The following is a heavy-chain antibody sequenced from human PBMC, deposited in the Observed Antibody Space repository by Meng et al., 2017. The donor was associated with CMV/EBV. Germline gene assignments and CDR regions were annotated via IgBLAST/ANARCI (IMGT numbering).Heavy chain of an antibody. CDR1: GFTFDDYG. Sequence: GESLKISCAASGFTFDDYGMSWVRQAPGKGLEWVSGINWNGGSTGYADSVKGRFTISRDNAKNSLYLQMNSLRAEDTALYYCARAVPAAIGKSWFDPWGQGTLVTASS. CDR2: INWNGGST. V-gene: IGHV3-20*04. D-gene: IGHD2-2*01. CDR3: ARAVPAAIGKSWFDP. J-gene: IGHJ5*02.